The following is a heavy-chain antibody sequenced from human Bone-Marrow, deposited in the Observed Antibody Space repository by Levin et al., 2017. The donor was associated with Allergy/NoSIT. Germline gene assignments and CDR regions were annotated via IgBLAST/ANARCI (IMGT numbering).Heavy chain of an antibody. V-gene: IGHV3-9*01. CDR2: ISWNGGYI. J-gene: IGHJ4*02. D-gene: IGHD4-17*01. CDR1: GFTFMDYA. CDR3: TRDRYPDPYYGDSYFDY. Sequence: GGSLRLSCATSGFTFMDYAIHWVRQAPGKGLEWVAGISWNGGYIDYADSVKGRFTLSRDNAKNSLDLQMNSLRPEDTAFYSCTRDRYPDPYYGDSYFDYWGQGTLVTVSP.